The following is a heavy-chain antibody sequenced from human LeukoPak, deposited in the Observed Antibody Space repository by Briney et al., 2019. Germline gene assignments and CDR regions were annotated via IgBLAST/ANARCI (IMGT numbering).Heavy chain of an antibody. CDR2: LSGSGGST. J-gene: IGHJ6*02. CDR1: GFTFNSYA. D-gene: IGHD2-15*01. V-gene: IGHV3-23*01. CDR3: AKGRGWFYGMDV. Sequence: GGSLRLSCAASGFTFNSYAMNWVRQAPGKGLEWVSGLSGSGGSTYYADSVKGRFTISRDNSKSTLYLQMDSLRAEDTAVYYCAKGRGWFYGMDVWGQGTTVTVSS.